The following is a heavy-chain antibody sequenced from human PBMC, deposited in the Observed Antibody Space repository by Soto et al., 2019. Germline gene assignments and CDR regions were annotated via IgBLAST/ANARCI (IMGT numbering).Heavy chain of an antibody. CDR3: ATSYGSGYRAFDY. V-gene: IGHV1-69*04. Sequence: QVPLVQSGAEVKRPGSSVKVSCKASGDTFNFYSINWVRQAPGLGLEGMGRVNPIVSMSNYAQRFQGRVTMTADKSTSTAYMELSGLRSEDTAIYYCATSYGSGYRAFDYWGQGALVTVSS. D-gene: IGHD3-10*01. CDR2: VNPIVSMS. J-gene: IGHJ4*02. CDR1: GDTFNFYS.